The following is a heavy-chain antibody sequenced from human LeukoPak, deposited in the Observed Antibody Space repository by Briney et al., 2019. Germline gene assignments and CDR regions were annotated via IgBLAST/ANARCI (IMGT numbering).Heavy chain of an antibody. CDR2: INHSGST. CDR1: GGSFSVYY. V-gene: IGHV4-34*01. Sequence: SETLSLTCAVYGGSFSVYYWSWIRQPPGKGLEWIGEINHSGSTNYNPSLKSRVTISVDTSKNQFSLKLSSVTAADTAVYYCARGRGPLRSRFDYWGQGTLVTVSS. J-gene: IGHJ4*02. D-gene: IGHD3-3*01. CDR3: ARGRGPLRSRFDY.